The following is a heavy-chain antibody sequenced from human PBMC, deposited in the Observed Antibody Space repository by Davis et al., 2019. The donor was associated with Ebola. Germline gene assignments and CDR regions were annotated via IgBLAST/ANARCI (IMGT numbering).Heavy chain of an antibody. J-gene: IGHJ6*04. V-gene: IGHV1-18*01. CDR3: ARAFITHLHYYYYGMDV. D-gene: IGHD3-10*01. Sequence: AASVKVSCKASGYTFASYGISWVRQAPGQGLEWVGWISPYSGNTDHAQKFQGRVTMTRDTSTSTAYMELRGLRSDDTAVYYCARAFITHLHYYYYGMDVWGKGTTVTVSS. CDR2: ISPYSGNT. CDR1: GYTFASYG.